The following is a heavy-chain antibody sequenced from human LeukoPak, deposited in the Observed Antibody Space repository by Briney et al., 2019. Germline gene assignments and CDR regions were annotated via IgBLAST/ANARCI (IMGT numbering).Heavy chain of an antibody. V-gene: IGHV1-24*01. J-gene: IGHJ4*02. CDR2: FDPEEAKM. D-gene: IGHD3-3*01. Sequence: GASVTVSCKVSGNSLSELSIQWVRQAPGKGLECMGGFDPEEAKMVYAQNFQGRVTMTEDTSTQTAYMELSGLTSDDTAVYYCTTRSGDFWSGFVIWGQGTLVTVSS. CDR3: TTRSGDFWSGFVI. CDR1: GNSLSELS.